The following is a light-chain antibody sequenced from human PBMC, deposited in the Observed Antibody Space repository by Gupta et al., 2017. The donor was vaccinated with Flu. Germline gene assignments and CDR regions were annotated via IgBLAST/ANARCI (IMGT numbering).Light chain of an antibody. J-gene: IGLJ3*02. V-gene: IGLV7-46*01. CDR3: FLSYSGVWV. Sequence: SYWFQQKPGQAPKTLIFDGTQRHSWTPARFSGSLLGGKAVLTFSGALPEDEADYYCFLSYSGVWVFGGGTKLTVL. CDR2: DGT.